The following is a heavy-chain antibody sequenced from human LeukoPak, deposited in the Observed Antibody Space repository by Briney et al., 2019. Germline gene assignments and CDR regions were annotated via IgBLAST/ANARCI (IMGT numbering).Heavy chain of an antibody. CDR2: ISYDGSKI. Sequence: GGSLRLSCAAPGFTFSSYPLHWVRQAPGKGLEWVTLISYDGSKIYYADSVKGRFSISRDNSKNTLYLQMNSLRAEDTAVYYCARRMEAAIVAFDIWGQGTMVTVSS. J-gene: IGHJ3*02. V-gene: IGHV3-30-3*01. CDR1: GFTFSSYP. CDR3: ARRMEAAIVAFDI. D-gene: IGHD2-2*02.